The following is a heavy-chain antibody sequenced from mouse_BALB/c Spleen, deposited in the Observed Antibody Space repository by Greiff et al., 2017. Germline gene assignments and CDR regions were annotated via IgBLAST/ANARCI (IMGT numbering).Heavy chain of an antibody. CDR3: ARGYYYGSSYGFAY. CDR1: GYTFTDYA. Sequence: QVQLKQSGAELVRPGVSVKISCKGSGYTFTDYAMHWVKQSHAKSLEWIGVISTYYGDASYNQKFKGKATMTVDKSSSTAYMELARLTSEDSAIYYCARGYYYGSSYGFAYWGQGTLVTVSA. CDR2: ISTYYGDA. D-gene: IGHD1-1*01. V-gene: IGHV1S137*01. J-gene: IGHJ3*01.